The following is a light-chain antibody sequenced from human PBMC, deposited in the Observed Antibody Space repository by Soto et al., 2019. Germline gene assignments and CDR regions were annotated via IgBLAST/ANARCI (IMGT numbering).Light chain of an antibody. J-gene: IGKJ5*01. CDR2: AAS. CDR3: QQSYRTLSIS. CDR1: ESISRH. Sequence: DIQMTQSPSSLSASVGDRVTITCRASESISRHLNWYQQKPGKAPNLLTYAASTLQNGVPSRFSGSGSGTDFTLTISSLQPEDFATYYCQQSYRTLSISFGQGTRLEIK. V-gene: IGKV1-39*01.